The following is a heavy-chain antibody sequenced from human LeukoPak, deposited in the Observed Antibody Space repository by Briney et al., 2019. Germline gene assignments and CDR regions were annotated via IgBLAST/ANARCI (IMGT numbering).Heavy chain of an antibody. D-gene: IGHD4-17*01. CDR3: ARAGNDYGTPGDY. Sequence: ASVKVSCKASGYTFTGYYMHWVRQAPGQGLGWMGRINPNSGGTNYARKFQGRVTMTRDTSISTAYMELSRLRSDDTAVYYCARAGNDYGTPGDYWGQGTLVTVSS. J-gene: IGHJ4*02. V-gene: IGHV1-2*06. CDR2: INPNSGGT. CDR1: GYTFTGYY.